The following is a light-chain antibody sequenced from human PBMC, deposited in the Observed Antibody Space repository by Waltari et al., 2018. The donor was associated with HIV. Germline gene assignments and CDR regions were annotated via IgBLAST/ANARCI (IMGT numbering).Light chain of an antibody. CDR2: NTN. V-gene: IGLV8-61*01. Sequence: QTVVTQEQSFSVSPGGTVTLTCALSSGSVSTNYYPSWYQQTPGQAPRTLIYNTNTRSSGVPDRFSGSVLGNKAALTITGAQADDESDYYCALYMSSGISVFGGGTKLTVL. CDR1: SGSVSTNYY. J-gene: IGLJ3*02. CDR3: ALYMSSGISV.